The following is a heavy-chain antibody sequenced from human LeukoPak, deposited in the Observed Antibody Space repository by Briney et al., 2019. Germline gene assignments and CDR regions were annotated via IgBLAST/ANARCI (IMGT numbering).Heavy chain of an antibody. V-gene: IGHV3-30*03. D-gene: IGHD2-2*02. CDR2: ISYDGSNK. CDR1: GFTFSSYG. J-gene: IGHJ4*02. CDR3: ARALDYCSSTSCYTLDY. Sequence: GRSLRLSCAASGFTFSSYGMHWVRQAPGKGLEWVAVISYDGSNKYYADSVKGRFTISRDNSKNTLYLQMNSLRAEDTAVYYCARALDYCSSTSCYTLDYWGQGTLVTVSS.